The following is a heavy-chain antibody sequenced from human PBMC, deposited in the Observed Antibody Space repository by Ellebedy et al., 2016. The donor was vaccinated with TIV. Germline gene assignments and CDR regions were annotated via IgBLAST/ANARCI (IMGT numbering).Heavy chain of an antibody. CDR3: AVGRPNYGDFPS. CDR1: GFTVSNNY. V-gene: IGHV3-53*01. CDR2: IYSGGST. J-gene: IGHJ5*02. D-gene: IGHD4-17*01. Sequence: GESLKISXAASGFTVSNNYMSWVRQAPGKGLEWVSLIYSGGSTYYADSVKGRFSISRDTSKNTLFLQMNSLRADDTAIYYCAVGRPNYGDFPSWGQGTLVTVSS.